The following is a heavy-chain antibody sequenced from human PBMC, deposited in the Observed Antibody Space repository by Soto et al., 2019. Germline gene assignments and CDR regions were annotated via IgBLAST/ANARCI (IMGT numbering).Heavy chain of an antibody. Sequence: EVQLVESGGGLVKPGGSLRLSCAASGFTFSNAWMSWVRQAPGKGLEWVGRIKSKTDGGTTEYAAPVKGRFTISRDDSKNTQYLQMNSLKTEDSAVYYCTTSPYDFWSGSQYRKFDYWGQGTLVTVSS. D-gene: IGHD3-3*01. V-gene: IGHV3-15*01. CDR3: TTSPYDFWSGSQYRKFDY. J-gene: IGHJ4*02. CDR2: IKSKTDGGTT. CDR1: GFTFSNAW.